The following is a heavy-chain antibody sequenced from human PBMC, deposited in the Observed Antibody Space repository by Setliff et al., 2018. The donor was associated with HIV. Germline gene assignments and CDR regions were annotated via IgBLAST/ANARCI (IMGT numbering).Heavy chain of an antibody. J-gene: IGHJ6*03. V-gene: IGHV1-2*02. CDR2: IYPSSGGT. D-gene: IGHD4-17*01. CDR1: GYTFTGYY. CDR3: ARGTTVVMGDDGDNYHYSYLDV. Sequence: ASVKVSCKASGYTFTGYYIHWVRQAPGQGLEWMGRIYPSSGGTNFAQKFRGRVTMTRDTSISTAYMELSRLTSDDTAMYYCARGTTVVMGDDGDNYHYSYLDVWGKGTTVTVSS.